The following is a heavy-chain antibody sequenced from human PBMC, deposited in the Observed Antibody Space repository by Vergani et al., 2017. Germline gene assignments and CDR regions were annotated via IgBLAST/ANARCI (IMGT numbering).Heavy chain of an antibody. D-gene: IGHD3-10*01. CDR2: TIPIFGTA. V-gene: IGHV1-69*13. Sequence: QVQLVQSGAEVKKPGSSVKVSCKASGGTFNNSAISWVRQAPGQGLAWMGRTIPIFGTANYAQMFQDRVTITADESTSTAYMELSSLRSEDTAVCYCARDLPYYYGSGSYYDPYYFDSWGQGTLVTVSS. CDR3: ARDLPYYYGSGSYYDPYYFDS. CDR1: GGTFNNSA. J-gene: IGHJ4*02.